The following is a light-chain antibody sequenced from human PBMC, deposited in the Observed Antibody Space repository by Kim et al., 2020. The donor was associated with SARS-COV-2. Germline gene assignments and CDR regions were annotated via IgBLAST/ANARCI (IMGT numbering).Light chain of an antibody. CDR3: QQYADSPST. Sequence: PGERATLSCRASQSITHNYLAWYQQNPGQAPRLLIYAASSRATGIPDRFSGSGSGTDFTLTISRLEPEDYAVYYCQQYADSPSTFGQGTKLEI. CDR1: QSITHNY. J-gene: IGKJ2*01. V-gene: IGKV3-20*01. CDR2: AAS.